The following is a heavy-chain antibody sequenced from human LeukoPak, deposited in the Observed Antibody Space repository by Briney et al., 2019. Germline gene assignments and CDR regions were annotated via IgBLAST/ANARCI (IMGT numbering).Heavy chain of an antibody. V-gene: IGHV3-23*01. CDR1: GFTFSSYA. D-gene: IGHD3-9*01. J-gene: IGHJ4*02. CDR3: ATSYDILTRPPWT. Sequence: QPGGSLRLSCAASGFTFSSYAMSWVRQAPGKGLEWVSAISGSGGSTYYADSVKGRFTISRDNSKNTLYLQMNSLRAEDTAVYYCATSYDILTRPPWTWGQGTLVTVSS. CDR2: ISGSGGST.